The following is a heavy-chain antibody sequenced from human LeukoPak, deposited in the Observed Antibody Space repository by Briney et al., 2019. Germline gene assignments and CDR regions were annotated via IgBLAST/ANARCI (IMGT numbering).Heavy chain of an antibody. CDR1: GFTFSSYS. CDR2: ISSSSSYI. V-gene: IGHV3-21*01. Sequence: GGSLRLTCAASGFTFSSYSMNWVRQAPGKGLEWVSSISSSSSYIYYADSVKGRFTISRDNAKNSLYLQMNSLRAEDTAVYYCARDRGGMVRGVITYYYYYGMDVWGKGTTVTVSS. J-gene: IGHJ6*04. CDR3: ARDRGGMVRGVITYYYYYGMDV. D-gene: IGHD3-10*01.